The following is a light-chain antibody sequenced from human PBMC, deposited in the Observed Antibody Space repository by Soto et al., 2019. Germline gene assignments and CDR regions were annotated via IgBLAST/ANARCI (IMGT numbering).Light chain of an antibody. CDR2: EVT. V-gene: IGLV2-8*01. Sequence: QSALTQPPSASGAPGQSVTISCAGTSTDVGAYNFVSWYQQHPGKAPKLVIYEVTKRPSGVPDRLSGSKSGNTASLTVSGLQTEDEADYYCGSHAGNSNLVFGGGTKVTVL. J-gene: IGLJ2*01. CDR1: STDVGAYNF. CDR3: GSHAGNSNLV.